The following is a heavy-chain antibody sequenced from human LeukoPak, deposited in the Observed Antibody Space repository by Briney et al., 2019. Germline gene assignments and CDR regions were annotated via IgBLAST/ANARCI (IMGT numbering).Heavy chain of an antibody. CDR2: INHTGGT. CDR3: ARQTGSGLFILP. Sequence: SETLSLTCAVYGESFSGYYWNWIRQPPGKGLEWIGEINHTGGTNYNPSLKSRVTISADTSKNQFSLNLSSVTAADTAVYYCARQTGSGLFILPGGQGTLVTVSS. V-gene: IGHV4-34*01. J-gene: IGHJ4*02. D-gene: IGHD3/OR15-3a*01. CDR1: GESFSGYY.